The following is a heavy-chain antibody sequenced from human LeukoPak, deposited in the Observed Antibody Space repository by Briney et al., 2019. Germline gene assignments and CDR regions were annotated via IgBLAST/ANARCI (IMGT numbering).Heavy chain of an antibody. CDR2: TYYKSKWHN. CDR1: GDSVSSKSAA. Sequence: SHTLSLTCAISGDSVSSKSAAWNSIRQSPSRGLEWQGRTYYKSKWHNDYAISVKSRITINPDPCKNQFSLALKSVTPEDTAVYYCASFAADKPNDYWGQGTLVSVSS. J-gene: IGHJ4*02. V-gene: IGHV6-1*01. CDR3: ASFAADKPNDY. D-gene: IGHD2-2*02.